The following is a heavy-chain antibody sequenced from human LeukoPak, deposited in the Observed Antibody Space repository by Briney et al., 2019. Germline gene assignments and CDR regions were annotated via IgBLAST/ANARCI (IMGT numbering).Heavy chain of an antibody. V-gene: IGHV3-21*01. D-gene: IGHD4-17*01. J-gene: IGHJ4*02. Sequence: PGGSLRLSCAASGFTFSSYSMNWVRQAPGKGLEWVSSISSSSSSYIYYADSVKGRFTISRDNAKNSLYPQMNSLRAEDTAVYYCARDLTPYGPDYWGQGTLVTVSS. CDR1: GFTFSSYS. CDR2: ISSSSSSYI. CDR3: ARDLTPYGPDY.